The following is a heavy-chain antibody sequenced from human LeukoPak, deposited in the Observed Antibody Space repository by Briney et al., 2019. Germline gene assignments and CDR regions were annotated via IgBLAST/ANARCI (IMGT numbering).Heavy chain of an antibody. CDR2: ISYDGSNK. CDR1: GFTFSSSA. Sequence: GGSLRLSCAATGFTFSSSAMHWVRQAPDKGLEWVAVISYDGSNKYYADSVKGRFTISRDNSKNTLYLQMNSLRADDTAVYYCARDRDSSGWYEGFDYWGQGTLVTVSS. V-gene: IGHV3-30-3*01. CDR3: ARDRDSSGWYEGFDY. J-gene: IGHJ4*02. D-gene: IGHD6-19*01.